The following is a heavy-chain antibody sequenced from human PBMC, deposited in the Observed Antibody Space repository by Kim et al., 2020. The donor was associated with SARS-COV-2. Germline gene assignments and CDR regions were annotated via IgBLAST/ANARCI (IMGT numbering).Heavy chain of an antibody. CDR2: ISSSSSYI. CDR3: ARFYYGSGSYYNSTTYYYYGMDV. CDR1: GFTFSSYS. J-gene: IGHJ6*02. D-gene: IGHD3-10*01. V-gene: IGHV3-21*01. Sequence: GGSLRLSCAASGFTFSSYSMNWVRQAPGKGLEWVSSISSSSSYIYYADSVKGRFTISRDNAKNSLYLQMNSLRAEDTAVYYCARFYYGSGSYYNSTTYYYYGMDVWGQGTTVTVSS.